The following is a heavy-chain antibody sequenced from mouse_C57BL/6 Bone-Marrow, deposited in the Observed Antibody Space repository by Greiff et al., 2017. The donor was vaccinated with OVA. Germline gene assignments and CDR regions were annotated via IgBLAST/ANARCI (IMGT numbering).Heavy chain of an antibody. D-gene: IGHD2-2*01. J-gene: IGHJ3*01. V-gene: IGHV2-2*01. Sequence: QVQLQQSGPGLVQPSQSLSITCTVSGFSLTSYGVHWVRQSPGQGLEWLGVIWSGGSTDYNAAFISRLSISKDNSKSQVFFKMNSLQADDTAIYYCARGEWLRFAYWGQGTLVTVSA. CDR3: ARGEWLRFAY. CDR2: IWSGGST. CDR1: GFSLTSYG.